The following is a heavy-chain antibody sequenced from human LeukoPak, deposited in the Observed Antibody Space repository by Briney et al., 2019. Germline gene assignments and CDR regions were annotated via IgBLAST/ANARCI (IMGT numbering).Heavy chain of an antibody. J-gene: IGHJ4*02. CDR2: IIPIFGTA. CDR1: GGTFSSYA. V-gene: IGHV1-69*13. D-gene: IGHD6-13*01. CDR3: ASRGPYYSSSWESPFDY. Sequence: GASVKVSCKASGGTFSSYAISWVRQAPGQGLEWMGGIIPIFGTANYAQKFQGRVTITADESTSTAYMELSSLRSGDTAVYYCASRGPYYSSSWESPFDYWGQGTLVTVSS.